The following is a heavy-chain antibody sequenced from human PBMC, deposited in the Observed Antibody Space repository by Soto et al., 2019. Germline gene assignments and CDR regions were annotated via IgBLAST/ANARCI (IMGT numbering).Heavy chain of an antibody. CDR2: VYHTGNT. J-gene: IGHJ4*02. V-gene: IGHV4-59*01. Sequence: KPSETLSLTCSVSGVSITSYYWTWIRHPPGKGLEWIGYVYHTGNTYYNPSLKSRVTISLDTSKNQVSLRLRSVTAADTAVYYCAREQYNWKLWGQGTLVTVSS. CDR1: GVSITSYY. D-gene: IGHD1-20*01. CDR3: AREQYNWKL.